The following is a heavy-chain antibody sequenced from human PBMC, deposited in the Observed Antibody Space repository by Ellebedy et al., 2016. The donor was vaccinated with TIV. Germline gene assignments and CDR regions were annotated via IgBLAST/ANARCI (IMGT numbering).Heavy chain of an antibody. CDR1: GFTFSNYA. CDR3: ARGPDYYDSIGYYLFDN. J-gene: IGHJ4*02. CDR2: ISFDSSHK. V-gene: IGHV3-30*04. Sequence: GESLKISXAASGFTFSNYALHWLRQAPGKGLEWVAVISFDSSHKYYADSVKGRFSISRDNFKNTLFLQVSSLRPEDTAMYYCARGPDYYDSIGYYLFDNWGQGTLVTVSS. D-gene: IGHD3-22*01.